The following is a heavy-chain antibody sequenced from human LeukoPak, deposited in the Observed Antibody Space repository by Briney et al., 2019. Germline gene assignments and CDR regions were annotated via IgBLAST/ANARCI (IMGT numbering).Heavy chain of an antibody. CDR3: ARVHGGTLATPPAFDY. CDR1: GYTFTNYD. Sequence: ASVTVSCTASGYTFTNYDIHWVRQAPGQGLAWLGWMNPNSGNTDSAQKFQGRVTMTRDTSISAAYVELRSLTSEDTAVYFCARVHGGTLATPPAFDYWGLGTLVTVSS. D-gene: IGHD4-23*01. J-gene: IGHJ4*02. V-gene: IGHV1-8*01. CDR2: MNPNSGNT.